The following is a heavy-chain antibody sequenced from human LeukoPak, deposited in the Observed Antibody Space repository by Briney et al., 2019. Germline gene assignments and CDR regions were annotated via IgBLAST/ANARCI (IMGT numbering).Heavy chain of an antibody. J-gene: IGHJ4*02. V-gene: IGHV3-7*01. D-gene: IGHD2-2*01. CDR3: VRWGVAADMQD. CDR2: INPAGSDI. CDR1: GFTFSIYW. Sequence: GGSLRLSCEASGFTFSIYWMAWVRQAPGKGLEWVANINPAGSDIYYVDSVKGRFTISRDNAKKSTFLQMNSLRVEETALYYCVRWGVAADMQDWGQGTLVTVSS.